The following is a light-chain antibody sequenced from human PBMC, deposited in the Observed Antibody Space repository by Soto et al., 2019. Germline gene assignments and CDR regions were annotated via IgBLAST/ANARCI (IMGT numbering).Light chain of an antibody. J-gene: IGKJ1*01. CDR3: QQHYNTPRT. V-gene: IGKV4-1*01. Sequence: DIVMTQSPDSLAVSLGERATINCKSSQSVLYSSNNKNYLAWYQQKPGQPPKLLIYWASTRESGVPDRFSGSGSGTDFTLTISSLQAEDVAVYYCQQHYNTPRTFGQVTKVEIK. CDR2: WAS. CDR1: QSVLYSSNNKNY.